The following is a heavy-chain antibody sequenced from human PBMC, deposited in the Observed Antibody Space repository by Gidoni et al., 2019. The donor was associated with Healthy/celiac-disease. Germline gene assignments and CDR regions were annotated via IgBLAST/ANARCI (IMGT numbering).Heavy chain of an antibody. D-gene: IGHD1-26*01. CDR2: ISWNSGSI. V-gene: IGHV3-9*01. J-gene: IGHJ5*02. CDR1: GFTFDDYA. Sequence: EVQLVESGGGLVQPGRSLRLSCAASGFTFDDYAMHWVRQAPGKGLAWVSGISWNSGSIGYADSVKGRFTISRDNAKNSLYLQMNSLRAEDTALYYCAKDGERGSYFGGGWFDPWGQGTLVTVSS. CDR3: AKDGERGSYFGGGWFDP.